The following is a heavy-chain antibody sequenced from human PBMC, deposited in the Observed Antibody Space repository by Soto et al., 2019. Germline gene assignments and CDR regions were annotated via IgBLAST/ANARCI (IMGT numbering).Heavy chain of an antibody. V-gene: IGHV3-7*03. CDR3: ARDPKYQFLAYGMDV. D-gene: IGHD2-21*01. J-gene: IGHJ6*02. CDR2: INQDGSEK. CDR1: GFMFSDYW. Sequence: EMQLVESGGGMVQPGGSLRLSCVASGFMFSDYWMTWVRQAPGKGLEWVANINQDGSEKYCVDSMKGRFTISRDNAKNSLYLQMNSLRAEDTAVYYCARDPKYQFLAYGMDVWGRGTTVTVSS.